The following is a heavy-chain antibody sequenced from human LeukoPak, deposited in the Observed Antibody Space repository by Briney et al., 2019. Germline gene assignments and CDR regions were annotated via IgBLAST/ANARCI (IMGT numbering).Heavy chain of an antibody. CDR1: GFTFSSYG. D-gene: IGHD7-27*01. Sequence: PGGSLRLTCAASGFTFSSYGMSWVRQAPGKGLEWVSSIGSSSEGTYYADSVKGRFTISRDNSRNTLYLQMNSLRGEDTAVYYCAKITGGGMDVWGQGTTVTVSS. J-gene: IGHJ6*02. CDR3: AKITGGGMDV. V-gene: IGHV3-23*01. CDR2: IGSSSEGT.